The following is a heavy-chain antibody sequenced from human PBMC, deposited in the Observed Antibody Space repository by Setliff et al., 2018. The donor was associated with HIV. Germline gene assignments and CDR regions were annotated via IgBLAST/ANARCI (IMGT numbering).Heavy chain of an antibody. Sequence: GASVKVSCKTSGGTFSTYVISWVRQAPGQGLEWMGGIITIFGTPNYAQKFQDRVTITADESTTTVYMELSSLTSEDTAVYYCARDRGAYYECFDQWGQGTLVTVSS. J-gene: IGHJ4*02. V-gene: IGHV1-69*13. CDR3: ARDRGAYYECFDQ. CDR1: GGTFSTYV. D-gene: IGHD1-26*01. CDR2: IITIFGTP.